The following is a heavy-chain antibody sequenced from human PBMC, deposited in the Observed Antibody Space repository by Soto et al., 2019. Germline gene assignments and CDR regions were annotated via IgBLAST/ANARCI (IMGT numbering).Heavy chain of an antibody. D-gene: IGHD6-19*01. V-gene: IGHV1-69*12. J-gene: IGHJ4*02. CDR3: AQGEDSSGWYNY. CDR2: IIPIFGTA. CDR1: GGTFSSYA. Sequence: QVQLVQSGDEVKRPGSSVKVFCKASGGTFSSYAISWVRQAPGQGLEWMGGIIPIFGTANYAQKFQGRVTITADESTSTAYMELSSLRSEDTAVYYCAQGEDSSGWYNYWGQGTLVTVSS.